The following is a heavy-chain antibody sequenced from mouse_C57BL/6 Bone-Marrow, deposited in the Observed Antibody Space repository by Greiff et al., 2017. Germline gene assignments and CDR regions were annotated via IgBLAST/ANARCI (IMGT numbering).Heavy chain of an antibody. V-gene: IGHV1-63*01. CDR1: GYTFTNYW. Sequence: QVQLQQSGAELVRPGTSVKMSCKASGYTFTNYWIGWAKQRPGHGLEWIGDIYPGGGYTNYNEKFKGKATLTADKSSRTAYMQFSSLTSEDSAIYYCARGGPYYYGSSTPFDYWGQGTTLTVSS. CDR2: IYPGGGYT. CDR3: ARGGPYYYGSSTPFDY. J-gene: IGHJ2*01. D-gene: IGHD1-1*01.